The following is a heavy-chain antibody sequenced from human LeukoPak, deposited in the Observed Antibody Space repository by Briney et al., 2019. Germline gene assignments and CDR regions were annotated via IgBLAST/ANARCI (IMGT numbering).Heavy chain of an antibody. V-gene: IGHV3-21*01. CDR2: ISSSSSYI. J-gene: IGHJ4*02. CDR3: ASERDILTGFDY. CDR1: GFTFSSYA. Sequence: PGGSLRLSCAASGFTFSSYAMSWVRQAPGKGLEWVSSISSSSSYIYYADSVKGRFTISRDNAKNSLYLQMNSLRAEDTAVYYCASERDILTGFDYWGQGTLVTVSS. D-gene: IGHD3-9*01.